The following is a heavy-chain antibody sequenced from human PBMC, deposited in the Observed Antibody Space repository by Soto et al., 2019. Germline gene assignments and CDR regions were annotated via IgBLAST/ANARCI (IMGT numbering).Heavy chain of an antibody. D-gene: IGHD4-17*01. CDR1: GFVFLNYA. J-gene: IGHJ6*02. Sequence: LLGGSLRLSCTASGFVFLNYAFHWVRQAPGKGLEWVAVISFDGSDLFHADSVKGRFTISRDNSRDTLYLQMSSLRADDTAVYYCARVGNYGDSPYYNYGSDVWGQGTTVTVSS. V-gene: IGHV3-30-3*01. CDR3: ARVGNYGDSPYYNYGSDV. CDR2: ISFDGSDL.